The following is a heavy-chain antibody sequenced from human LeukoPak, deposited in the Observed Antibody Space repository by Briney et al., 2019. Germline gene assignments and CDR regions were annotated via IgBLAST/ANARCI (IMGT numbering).Heavy chain of an antibody. D-gene: IGHD2-2*02. CDR3: ARSETGYIVVVPAAIGSGYYYGMDV. J-gene: IGHJ6*02. V-gene: IGHV4-34*01. CDR1: GGSFSGYY. CDR2: INHSGST. Sequence: PSETLSLTCAVYGGSFSGYYWSWIRQPPGKGLEWIGEINHSGSTNYNPSLKSRVTISVDTSKNQFSLKLSSVTAADTAVYYCARSETGYIVVVPAAIGSGYYYGMDVWGQGTTVTVSS.